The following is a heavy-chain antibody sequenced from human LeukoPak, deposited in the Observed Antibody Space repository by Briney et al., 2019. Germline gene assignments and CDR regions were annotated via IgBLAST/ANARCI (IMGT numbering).Heavy chain of an antibody. Sequence: GGSLRLSCAASGFTFSSYSMNWVRQAPGKGLEWVSSISSSSSYIYYADSVKGRFTISRDNAKNSLYLQMNSLRAEDTAVYYCARGYGSGSSHIDYWGQGTLVTVSS. CDR2: ISSSSSYI. D-gene: IGHD3-10*01. J-gene: IGHJ4*02. V-gene: IGHV3-21*01. CDR3: ARGYGSGSSHIDY. CDR1: GFTFSSYS.